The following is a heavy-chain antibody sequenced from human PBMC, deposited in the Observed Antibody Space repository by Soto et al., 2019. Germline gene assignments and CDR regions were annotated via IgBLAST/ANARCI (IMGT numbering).Heavy chain of an antibody. Sequence: PGGSLRLSCAASGFTFSSYAMSWVRQAPGKGLEWVSAISGSGGSTYYADSVKGRFTISRDNSKNTLYLQMNSLRAEDTAVYYCAKAVGIVVVPAIFDYWGQGTLVTVSS. D-gene: IGHD2-2*01. CDR3: AKAVGIVVVPAIFDY. CDR1: GFTFSSYA. J-gene: IGHJ4*02. V-gene: IGHV3-23*01. CDR2: ISGSGGST.